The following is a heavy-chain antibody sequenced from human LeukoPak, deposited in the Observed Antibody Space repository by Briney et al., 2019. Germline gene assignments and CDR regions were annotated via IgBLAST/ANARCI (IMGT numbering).Heavy chain of an antibody. CDR2: ISGSGGST. CDR3: ARHHSGSGSYLGN. CDR1: GFTFSSYA. J-gene: IGHJ4*02. Sequence: GGSLRLSCAASGFTFSSYAMSWVRQAPGKGPEWVSAISGSGGSTYYAVSVKGRFTISRDNSKNTLYLQMNSLRAEDTAVYYCARHHSGSGSYLGNWGQGTLVIVSS. V-gene: IGHV3-23*01. D-gene: IGHD3-10*01.